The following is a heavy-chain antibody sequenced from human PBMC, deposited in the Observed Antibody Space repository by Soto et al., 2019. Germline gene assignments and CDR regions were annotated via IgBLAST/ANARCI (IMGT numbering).Heavy chain of an antibody. CDR3: ATDQDYCISTSCYVPPVNY. CDR1: GFTFSSYA. CDR2: ISYDGSNK. V-gene: IGHV3-30-3*01. D-gene: IGHD2-2*01. J-gene: IGHJ4*02. Sequence: GGSLRLSCAASGFTFSSYAMHWVRQAPGKGLEWVAVISYDGSNKYYADSVKGRFTISRDNSKNTLYLQMNSLRAEDTAVYYCATDQDYCISTSCYVPPVNYWGQGTLVTVSS.